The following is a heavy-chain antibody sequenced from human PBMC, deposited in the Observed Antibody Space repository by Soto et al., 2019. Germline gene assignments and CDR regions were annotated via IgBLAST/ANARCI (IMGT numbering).Heavy chain of an antibody. CDR2: ISTASSYI. CDR3: ARRGRHSYYMDV. D-gene: IGHD6-25*01. Sequence: EVQLVESGGGLVKPGGSLRLSCAASGFTFRSHSMNWVRQAPGKGLEWVSSISTASSYINYADSVKGRFTVSRDNAKNSVFLQMNSLRAEDTAVYYWARRGRHSYYMDVWGQGNTVTVSS. CDR1: GFTFRSHS. J-gene: IGHJ6*02. V-gene: IGHV3-21*01.